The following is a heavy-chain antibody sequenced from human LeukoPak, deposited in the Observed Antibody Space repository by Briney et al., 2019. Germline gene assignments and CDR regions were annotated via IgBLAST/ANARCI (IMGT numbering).Heavy chain of an antibody. V-gene: IGHV3-21*01. CDR2: ISSSSSYT. CDR3: ARDQGIAAAGTGWWFDP. CDR1: GFTFSSYS. Sequence: GGSLRLSCAASGFTFSSYSMNWVRQAPGKGLEWVSSISSSSSYTYYADSVKGRFTISRDNAKNSLYLQMNSLRAEDTAVYYCARDQGIAAAGTGWWFDPWGQGTLVTVSS. J-gene: IGHJ5*02. D-gene: IGHD6-13*01.